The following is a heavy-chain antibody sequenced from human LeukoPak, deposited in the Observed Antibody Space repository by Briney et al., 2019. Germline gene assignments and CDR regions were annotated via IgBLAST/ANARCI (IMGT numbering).Heavy chain of an antibody. Sequence: GGSLRLSCAASGFTFSTYGMHWVRQAPGKGLEWVALISYDGSKKYYVDFVKGRFTISRDNTKNSLYLQMNSLRAEDTAVYYCARFSSGWYYFDYWGQGTLVTVSS. J-gene: IGHJ4*02. V-gene: IGHV3-30*03. CDR2: ISYDGSKK. CDR1: GFTFSTYG. D-gene: IGHD6-19*01. CDR3: ARFSSGWYYFDY.